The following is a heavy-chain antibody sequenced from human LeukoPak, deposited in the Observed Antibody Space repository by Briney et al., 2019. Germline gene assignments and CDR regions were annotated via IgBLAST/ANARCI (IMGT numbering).Heavy chain of an antibody. CDR2: VHYSGST. D-gene: IGHD2-8*01. J-gene: IGHJ4*02. Sequence: GSLRLSCAASGFTFSSYAMHWVRQAPGKGLEWIGYVHYSGSTDYNPSLKSRVTISVDTSKNQFSLRLSSVTAADTAVYYCARGGWSKDYWGQGTLVTVSS. V-gene: IGHV4-59*01. CDR3: ARGGWSKDY. CDR1: GFTFSSYA.